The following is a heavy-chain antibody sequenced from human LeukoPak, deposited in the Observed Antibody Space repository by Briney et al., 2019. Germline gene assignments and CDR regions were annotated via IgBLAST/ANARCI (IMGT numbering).Heavy chain of an antibody. CDR1: GGSFSSTNYY. CDR3: ARDFGSDHSWFDP. V-gene: IGHV4-39*07. CDR2: IYYSGNT. Sequence: SKTLSLTCTVSGGSFSSTNYYWGWIRQSPGKGLEWIGSIYYSGNTYYNPSLKSRVTMSVDTSKNHSYLRLTSVTAADTAVYYCARDFGSDHSWFDPWGQGTLVTVSS. D-gene: IGHD3-3*01. J-gene: IGHJ5*02.